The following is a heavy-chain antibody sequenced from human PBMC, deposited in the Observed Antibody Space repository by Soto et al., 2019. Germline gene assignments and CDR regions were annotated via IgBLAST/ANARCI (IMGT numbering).Heavy chain of an antibody. CDR3: AREYMGDAFDI. Sequence: GGSLRLSCAASGFTFSSYGMHWVRQAPGKGLEWVAVIWYDGSNKYYADSVKGRFTISRDNSKNTLYLQMNSLRAEDTAVYYCAREYMGDAFDIWGQGTMVTVS. D-gene: IGHD3-10*01. CDR1: GFTFSSYG. V-gene: IGHV3-33*01. CDR2: IWYDGSNK. J-gene: IGHJ3*02.